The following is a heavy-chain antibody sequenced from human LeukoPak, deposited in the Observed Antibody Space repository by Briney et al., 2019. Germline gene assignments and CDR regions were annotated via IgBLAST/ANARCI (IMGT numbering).Heavy chain of an antibody. V-gene: IGHV4-38-2*02. J-gene: IGHJ6*03. CDR2: IYHSGST. Sequence: SETLSLTCTVSGYSISSGYYWGWIRQPPGKGLEWIGTIYHSGSTYYNPSLKSRVTISVDTSKNQFSLKLSSVTAADTAVYYCARSAAGTYYYYYYMDVWGKGTTVTVSS. CDR3: ARSAAGTYYYYYYMDV. D-gene: IGHD6-13*01. CDR1: GYSISSGYY.